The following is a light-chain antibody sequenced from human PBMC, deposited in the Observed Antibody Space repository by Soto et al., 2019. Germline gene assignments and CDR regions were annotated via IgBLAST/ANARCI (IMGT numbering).Light chain of an antibody. CDR1: SSEVGGYNY. J-gene: IGLJ1*01. CDR3: SSYACSNNFFG. CDR2: EVN. V-gene: IGLV2-8*01. Sequence: QSALTQPPSASWSPGQSVTISCTGTSSEVGGYNYVSWYQQHPGKAPKLMIYEVNKRPSGVPDRFSGSKSGNTASLTVSGLQAEDEADYYCSSYACSNNFFGFGTGTKVTVL.